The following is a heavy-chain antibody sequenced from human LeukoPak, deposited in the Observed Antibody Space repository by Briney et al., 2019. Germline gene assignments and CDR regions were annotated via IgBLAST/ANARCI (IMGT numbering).Heavy chain of an antibody. J-gene: IGHJ6*03. CDR1: GFTFSSYW. CDR3: ARGADPKYYYYYYYMDV. CDR2: INSDGSST. Sequence: GGSLRLSCAASGFTFSSYWMHWVRQAPGKGLVWVSRINSDGSSTSYADSVKGRFTISRDNSKNTLYLQMNSLRAEDTAVYYCARGADPKYYYYYYYMDVWGKGTTVTISS. V-gene: IGHV3-74*01.